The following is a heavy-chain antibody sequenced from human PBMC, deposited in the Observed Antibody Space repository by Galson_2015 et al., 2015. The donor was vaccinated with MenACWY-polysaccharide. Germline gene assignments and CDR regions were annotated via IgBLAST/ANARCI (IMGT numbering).Heavy chain of an antibody. CDR1: GFTFSKYG. Sequence: SLRLSCAASGFTFSKYGMSWIRQAPGKGLEWVSSNISSADSTYYADSVKGRFTISRDNSRNTLYLQMNSLRAGDTAVYYCAKGVAGGYYSYYYSMDVWGQGTTVTVSS. V-gene: IGHV3-23*01. D-gene: IGHD3-16*01. CDR2: NISSADST. CDR3: AKGVAGGYYSYYYSMDV. J-gene: IGHJ6*02.